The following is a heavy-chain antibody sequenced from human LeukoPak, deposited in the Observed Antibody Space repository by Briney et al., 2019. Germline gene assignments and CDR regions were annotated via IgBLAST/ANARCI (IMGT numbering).Heavy chain of an antibody. CDR1: GGSISSGSYY. D-gene: IGHD6-6*01. V-gene: IGHV4-61*02. J-gene: IGHJ4*02. CDR3: ARDGWDSSSDY. CDR2: IYTSGST. Sequence: SETLSLTCTVSGGSISSGSYYWSWIRQPAGKGLEWIGRIYTSGSTNYNPSLKSRVTISVDTSKNQFSLKLSSVTAADTAVYYCARDGWDSSSDYWGQGTLVTVSS.